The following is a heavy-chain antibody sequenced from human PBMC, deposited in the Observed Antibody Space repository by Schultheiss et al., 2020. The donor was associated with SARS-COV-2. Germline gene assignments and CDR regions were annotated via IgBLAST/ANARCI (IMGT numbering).Heavy chain of an antibody. Sequence: SETLSLTCAVYGGSFSGYYWSWIRQPPGKGLEWIGYIYYSGSTNYNPSLKSRVTISVDTSKNQLSLKLSSVTAADTAVYYCARVASGYLGRSYYYYYMDVWGKGTTVTVSS. CDR2: IYYSGST. D-gene: IGHD3-3*01. CDR1: GGSFSGYY. CDR3: ARVASGYLGRSYYYYYMDV. V-gene: IGHV4-59*01. J-gene: IGHJ6*03.